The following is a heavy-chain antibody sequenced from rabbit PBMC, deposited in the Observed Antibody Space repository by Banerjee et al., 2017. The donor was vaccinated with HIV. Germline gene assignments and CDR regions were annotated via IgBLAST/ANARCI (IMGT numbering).Heavy chain of an antibody. CDR1: GIDFSRSFW. CDR2: IYPTYGAT. CDR3: VRVVAGVYFNL. V-gene: IGHV1S43*01. J-gene: IGHJ4*01. Sequence: QEHLVESGGGLVTLGGSLKLTCKASGIDFSRSFWISWVRQTPGKGLEWIGCIYPTYGATDYANWVNGRFTISLDNAQNTVFLQMTSLTAADTATYFCVRVVAGVYFNLWGPGTLVTVS. D-gene: IGHD4-1*01.